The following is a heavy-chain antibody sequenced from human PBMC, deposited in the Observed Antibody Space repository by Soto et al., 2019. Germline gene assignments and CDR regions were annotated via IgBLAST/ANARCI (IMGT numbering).Heavy chain of an antibody. CDR1: GGSISSGGYY. V-gene: IGHV4-31*03. CDR2: IYYSGNT. J-gene: IGHJ4*02. CDR3: ARNSYGYSSIDY. Sequence: SETLSLTCTVSGGSISSGGYYWSWIRQHPGKGLEWIGYIYYSGNTYYNPSLKSRVTISVDTSKNQFSLKLSSVTAAGTAVYYCARNSYGYSSIDYWGQGPLVTVSS. D-gene: IGHD5-18*01.